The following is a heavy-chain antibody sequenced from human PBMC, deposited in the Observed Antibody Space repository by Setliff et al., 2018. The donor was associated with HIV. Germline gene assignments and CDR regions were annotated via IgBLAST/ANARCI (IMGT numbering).Heavy chain of an antibody. J-gene: IGHJ5*01. CDR1: GGSITGGNYY. D-gene: IGHD6-19*01. V-gene: IGHV4-39*01. Sequence: SETLSLTCTVSGGSITGGNYYWGWIRQPPGKGLEWIGNIHNGRDLYSNPSLTSRLTISVDTSKNQVYLKLRSATAADTAVYHCARPHSGRGGGAWFDSWGQGTLVTV. CDR3: ARPHSGRGGGAWFDS. CDR2: IHNGRDL.